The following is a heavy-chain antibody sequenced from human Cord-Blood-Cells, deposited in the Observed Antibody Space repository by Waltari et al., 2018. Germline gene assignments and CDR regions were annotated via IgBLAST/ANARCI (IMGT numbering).Heavy chain of an antibody. J-gene: IGHJ4*02. Sequence: EVQLVESGGGLVKPGGSLRLSCAASGFTFSNAWMSWVRQAPRKGLEWVGRIKSKTDGGTTDYAAPVKGRFTISRDDSKNTLYLQMNSLKTEDTAVYYCTTDKLGPSYYFDYWGQGTLVTVSS. CDR1: GFTFSNAW. V-gene: IGHV3-15*01. CDR2: IKSKTDGGTT. CDR3: TTDKLGPSYYFDY. D-gene: IGHD7-27*01.